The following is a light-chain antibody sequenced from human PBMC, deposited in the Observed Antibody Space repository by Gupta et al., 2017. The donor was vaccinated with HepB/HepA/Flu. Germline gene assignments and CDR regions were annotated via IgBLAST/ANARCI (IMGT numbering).Light chain of an antibody. CDR3: QQSYSTISLT. J-gene: IGKJ4*01. CDR1: QSISSY. V-gene: IGKV1-39*01. Sequence: DIQMSQSLSFLSASVGDRVTITCRASQSISSYLNWYQQKPGKAPKLLIYAASSLQSGVPSRFSGSGSGTDFTLTISSLQPEDFATYYCQQSYSTISLTFGGGTKVEIK. CDR2: AAS.